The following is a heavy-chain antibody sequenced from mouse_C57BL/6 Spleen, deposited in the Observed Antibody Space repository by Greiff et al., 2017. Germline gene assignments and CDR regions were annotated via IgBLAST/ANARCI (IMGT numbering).Heavy chain of an antibody. Sequence: EVQLVESGGGLVQPGGSMKLSCVASGFTFSNYWMNWVRQSPEKGLEWVAQIRLKSDNYATHYAESVKGRFTISRDDSKSSVYLQMNNLRAEDTGSYYCTDDDDGMDYWGQGTSVTVSS. J-gene: IGHJ4*01. V-gene: IGHV6-3*01. D-gene: IGHD2-4*01. CDR2: IRLKSDNYAT. CDR3: TDDDDGMDY. CDR1: GFTFSNYW.